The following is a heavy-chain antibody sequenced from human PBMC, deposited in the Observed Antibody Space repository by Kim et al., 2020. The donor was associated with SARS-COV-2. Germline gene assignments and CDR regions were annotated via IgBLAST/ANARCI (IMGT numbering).Heavy chain of an antibody. Sequence: LKSRVTISVDTSKNQFSLKRSSVTAADTAVYYCARRVGRYSYRGYNWFDPWGQGTLVTVSS. CDR3: ARRVGRYSYRGYNWFDP. D-gene: IGHD5-18*01. J-gene: IGHJ5*02. V-gene: IGHV4-34*01.